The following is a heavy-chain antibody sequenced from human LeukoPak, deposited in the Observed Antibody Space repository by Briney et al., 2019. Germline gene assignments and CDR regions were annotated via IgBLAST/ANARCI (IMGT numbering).Heavy chain of an antibody. V-gene: IGHV3-21*04. CDR1: GFTFSSYS. D-gene: IGHD6-13*01. CDR2: ISSSSSYI. J-gene: IGHJ4*02. Sequence: GGSLRLSCAASGFTFSSYSMNWVRQAPGKGLEWVSSISSSSSYIYYADSVKGRFTISRDNAKNSLYLQMSGLGAEDTAVYYCARDIMAPGSFLYFDFWGPGTLVTVSS. CDR3: ARDIMAPGSFLYFDF.